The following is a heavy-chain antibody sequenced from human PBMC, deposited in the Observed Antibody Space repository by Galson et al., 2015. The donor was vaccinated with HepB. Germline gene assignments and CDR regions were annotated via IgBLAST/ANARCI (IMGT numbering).Heavy chain of an antibody. CDR2: INQDGSKI. J-gene: IGHJ4*02. D-gene: IGHD6-13*01. CDR3: ARAPFGSSSY. Sequence: LRLSCAGSGFTFSTYWMNWVRQAPGKGLEWVANINQDGSKIYYVDSVKGRFTISRDNAKNSVYLQMNSLRPEDTAVYYCARAPFGSSSYWGQGTLVTVYS. CDR1: GFTFSTYW. V-gene: IGHV3-7*01.